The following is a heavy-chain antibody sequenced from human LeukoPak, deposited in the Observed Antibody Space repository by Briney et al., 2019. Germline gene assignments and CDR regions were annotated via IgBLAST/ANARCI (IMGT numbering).Heavy chain of an antibody. V-gene: IGHV3-7*01. CDR3: AFFKGYFDY. J-gene: IGHJ4*02. CDR1: GFTFSSYW. Sequence: PGGSLRLSCAASGFTFSSYWMSWVRQAPGQGLEWAANIKQDGSEKYYVDSVKGRFTIARDNAKNSLYLQMNSLRAEDTAVYYCAFFKGYFDYRGQGTLVTVST. CDR2: IKQDGSEK. D-gene: IGHD3-3*01.